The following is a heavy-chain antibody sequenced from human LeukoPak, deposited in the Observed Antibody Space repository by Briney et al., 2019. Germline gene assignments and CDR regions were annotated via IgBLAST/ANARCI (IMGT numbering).Heavy chain of an antibody. J-gene: IGHJ6*03. CDR3: AKRRGLELLYYYYMDV. D-gene: IGHD1-7*01. CDR2: ISGSGGST. V-gene: IGHV3-23*01. Sequence: GGSLRLSCAASGFTFSSYAMTWVRQAPGKGLEWVSAISGSGGSTYYADSAKGRFTISRDNSKNTLFLQMNSLRAEDTAVYYCAKRRGLELLYYYYMDVWGKGTTVTVSS. CDR1: GFTFSSYA.